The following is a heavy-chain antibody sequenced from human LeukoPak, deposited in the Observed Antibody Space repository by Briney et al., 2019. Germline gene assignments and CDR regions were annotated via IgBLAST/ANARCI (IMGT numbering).Heavy chain of an antibody. CDR3: ARGQKYRNGYTVTELGSGYFAY. Sequence: SETLSLTCTVSGYSISSYYWNWIRQTPGKGLEWIGYIYYSGRTNYNPSLKSRVTISIDTSKNQFSLTLSSVTTADAAVYYCARGQKYRNGYTVTELGSGYFAYWGQGTLVTVSS. D-gene: IGHD5-18*01. J-gene: IGHJ4*02. CDR1: GYSISSYY. V-gene: IGHV4-59*01. CDR2: IYYSGRT.